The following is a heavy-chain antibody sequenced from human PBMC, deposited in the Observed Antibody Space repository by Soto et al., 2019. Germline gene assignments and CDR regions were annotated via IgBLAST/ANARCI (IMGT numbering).Heavy chain of an antibody. Sequence: EVQLLESGGGLVQPGGSLRLSCAASGFTFSSYAIRWVRQAPVKGLEWVSAISGSGGIIYYADSVKGRFTISRDNSKNTMYLQMNSLRAEDTAVYYCARRGSGSYYDYWGQGTLVTVSS. V-gene: IGHV3-23*01. CDR3: ARRGSGSYYDY. D-gene: IGHD1-26*01. CDR1: GFTFSSYA. J-gene: IGHJ4*02. CDR2: ISGSGGII.